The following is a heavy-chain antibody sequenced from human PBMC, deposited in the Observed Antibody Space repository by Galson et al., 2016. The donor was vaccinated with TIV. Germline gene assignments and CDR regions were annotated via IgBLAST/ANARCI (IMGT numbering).Heavy chain of an antibody. CDR3: ARGVLGVVATETKYYFDN. CDR2: IIPVVGEA. CDR1: GGAFNNYI. V-gene: IGHV1-69*08. D-gene: IGHD2-15*01. J-gene: IGHJ4*02. Sequence: SVKVSCKASGGAFNNYIMNWVRQAPGQGLEWMGKIIPVVGEANYAQKFQGRITITADRSTTTAHMEVRSLRSEDTVVYYCARGVLGVVATETKYYFDNWGQGTQVTVSS.